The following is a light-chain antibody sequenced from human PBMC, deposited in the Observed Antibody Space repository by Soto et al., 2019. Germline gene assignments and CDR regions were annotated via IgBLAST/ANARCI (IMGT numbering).Light chain of an antibody. J-gene: IGLJ7*01. CDR2: DSI. Sequence: QSVLTQRPSVSGAPGQRVTISCAGSGSNIGAGYDVNWYQQLPGTAPKLLIYDSINRPSGVPDRFSASKSGASASLAITGLQAEDEADYYCQSYDNSLRGTVFGGGTQLTVL. CDR1: GSNIGAGYD. CDR3: QSYDNSLRGTV. V-gene: IGLV1-40*01.